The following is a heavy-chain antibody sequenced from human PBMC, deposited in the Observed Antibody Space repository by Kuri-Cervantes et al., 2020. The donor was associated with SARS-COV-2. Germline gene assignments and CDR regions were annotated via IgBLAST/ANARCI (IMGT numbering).Heavy chain of an antibody. V-gene: IGHV3-11*04. CDR1: GFTFSNAW. Sequence: GGSLRLSCAASGFTFSNAWMSWVRQAPGKGLEWVSYISSSGSTIYYADAVKGRFTISRDNAKNSLYLQMNSLRAEDTAVYYCARDGSYGDYEYWGQGTLVTVSS. D-gene: IGHD4-17*01. CDR2: ISSSGSTI. J-gene: IGHJ4*02. CDR3: ARDGSYGDYEY.